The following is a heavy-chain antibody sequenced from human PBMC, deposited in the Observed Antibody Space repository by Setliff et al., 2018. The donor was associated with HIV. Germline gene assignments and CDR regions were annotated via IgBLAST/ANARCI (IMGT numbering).Heavy chain of an antibody. V-gene: IGHV1-69-2*01. CDR1: GHSFSDYY. CDR3: AILPSLGMVVPLDF. CDR2: VDPEDDET. J-gene: IGHJ4*02. Sequence: ASVKVSCKASGHSFSDYYMHWVQQAPGKGLEWMGRVDPEDDETIYAEKFQDRVTITADTSKDTAYMELNRLRSEDTALYYCAILPSLGMVVPLDFWGQGTLVTVSS. D-gene: IGHD2-15*01.